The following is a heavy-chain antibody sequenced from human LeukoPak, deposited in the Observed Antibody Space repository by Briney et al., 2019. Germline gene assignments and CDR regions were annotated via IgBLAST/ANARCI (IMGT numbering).Heavy chain of an antibody. CDR2: ISGSGGTT. D-gene: IGHD6-13*01. Sequence: GGSLRLSCAASEFTFSSYAMSWVRQAPGKGLEWVSAISGSGGTTYYTDSVKGRFTISRDNSKNTLYLQMNSLRAEDTAVYYCAKEFSSSWYYYFDYWGQGTLATVSS. J-gene: IGHJ4*02. V-gene: IGHV3-23*01. CDR1: EFTFSSYA. CDR3: AKEFSSSWYYYFDY.